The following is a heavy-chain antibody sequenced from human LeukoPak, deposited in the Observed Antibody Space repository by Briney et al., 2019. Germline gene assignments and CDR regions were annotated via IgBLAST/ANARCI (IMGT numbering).Heavy chain of an antibody. CDR3: ARQDYGEAD. J-gene: IGHJ4*02. Sequence: PSETLSLTCAVYGGSFSGYYWTWIRQTPGKGLEWIGEINHSGSTNYNPSLKSRVTISIDTSKNQFSLKLTSVTAADTGVYYCARQDYGEADWGQGPLVTVSS. V-gene: IGHV4-34*01. CDR1: GGSFSGYY. CDR2: INHSGST. D-gene: IGHD4-17*01.